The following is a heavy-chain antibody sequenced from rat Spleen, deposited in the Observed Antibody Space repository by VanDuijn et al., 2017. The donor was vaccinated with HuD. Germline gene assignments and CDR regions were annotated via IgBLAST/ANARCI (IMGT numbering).Heavy chain of an antibody. V-gene: IGHV5-20*01. Sequence: EVQLVESGGGLVQPGRSMKLSCAASGFTFSNYGMAWVRQAPKKGLEWVAYISYDGDTTYYRESVKVRFTISRDNAKSTLYLQMDSLRSEDTATYYCTTRPYYSSLNWFPYWGQGTLVTVSS. CDR1: GFTFSNYG. CDR2: ISYDGDTT. D-gene: IGHD1-2*01. CDR3: TTRPYYSSLNWFPY. J-gene: IGHJ3*01.